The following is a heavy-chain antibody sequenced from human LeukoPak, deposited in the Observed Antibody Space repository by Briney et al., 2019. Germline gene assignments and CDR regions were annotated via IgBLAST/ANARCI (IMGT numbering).Heavy chain of an antibody. Sequence: SETLSLTCTVSGGSISSYYWSWIRQPPGKGLEWIGYIYYSGSTNYNPSLRSRVTISVDTSKNQLSLKLSSVTAADTAVYYCARKNAAAGGWGLAPWGQGTLVAVSS. D-gene: IGHD6-13*01. J-gene: IGHJ5*02. V-gene: IGHV4-59*01. CDR1: GGSISSYY. CDR2: IYYSGST. CDR3: ARKNAAAGGWGLAP.